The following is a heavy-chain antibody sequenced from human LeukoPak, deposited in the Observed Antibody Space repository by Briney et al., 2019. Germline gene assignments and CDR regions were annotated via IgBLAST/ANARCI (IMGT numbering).Heavy chain of an antibody. Sequence: SETLSLTCTVSGGSISSSSYYWGWIRQPPGKGLEWIGSIYYSGSTYYNPSLKSRVTISVDTSKNQFSLKLSSMTAADTAVYYCARHVPYYYDSSGYSHWFDPWGQGTLVTVSS. CDR3: ARHVPYYYDSSGYSHWFDP. J-gene: IGHJ5*02. CDR2: IYYSGST. V-gene: IGHV4-39*01. D-gene: IGHD3-22*01. CDR1: GGSISSSSYY.